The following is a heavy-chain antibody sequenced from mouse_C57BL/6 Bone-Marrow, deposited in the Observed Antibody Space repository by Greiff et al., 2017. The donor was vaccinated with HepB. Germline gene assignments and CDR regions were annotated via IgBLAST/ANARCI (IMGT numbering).Heavy chain of an antibody. CDR1: GYTFTSYW. Sequence: VQLQQPGAELVMPGASVKLSCKASGYTFTSYWMHWVKQRPGQGLEWIGEIDPSDSYTNYNQKFKGKSTLTVDKSSSTAYMQLSSLTSEDSAVYDCARRRLRGYYFDYWGQGTTLTVSS. CDR2: IDPSDSYT. J-gene: IGHJ2*01. D-gene: IGHD1-1*01. V-gene: IGHV1-69*01. CDR3: ARRRLRGYYFDY.